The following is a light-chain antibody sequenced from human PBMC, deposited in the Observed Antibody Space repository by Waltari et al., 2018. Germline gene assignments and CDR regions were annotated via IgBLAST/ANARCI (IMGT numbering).Light chain of an antibody. CDR3: SSYTSTSAIV. V-gene: IGLV2-14*02. J-gene: IGLJ2*01. CDR2: ECT. Sequence: WYQHHPVKSPKLIIFECTRWPSGVSNLCSGSNSGNTASLTISGLQAEDEADYYCSSYTSTSAIVFGGGTKVTVL.